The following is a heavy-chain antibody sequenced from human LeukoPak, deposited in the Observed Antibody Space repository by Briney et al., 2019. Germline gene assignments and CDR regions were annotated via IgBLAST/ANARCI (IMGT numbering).Heavy chain of an antibody. CDR2: ISGSRGYT. CDR3: AKDVLTVARRGFDS. Sequence: PGGSLRLSCAASGFTFSSYTMTWVRQAPGQGLEWISSISGSRGYTYHADSLKGRFTISRDDAKNSLSLKMNSLRVEDTAIYFCAKDVLTVARRGFDSWGPGTLVTVSS. CDR1: GFTFSSYT. V-gene: IGHV3-21*01. J-gene: IGHJ4*02. D-gene: IGHD6-6*01.